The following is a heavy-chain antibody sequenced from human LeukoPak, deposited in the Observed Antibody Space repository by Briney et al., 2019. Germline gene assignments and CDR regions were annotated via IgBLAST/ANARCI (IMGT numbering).Heavy chain of an antibody. CDR2: IYYTGST. Sequence: SETLSLTCTVSGGSISSGGYYWSWIRQRPGKGLEWIGYIYYTGSTYDNPSLKSRVTISVDTSKNRFSLKLSSVTAADTAVYYCARAYGSAPGYGMDVWGQGTTVTASS. CDR1: GGSISSGGYY. J-gene: IGHJ6*02. V-gene: IGHV4-31*03. CDR3: ARAYGSAPGYGMDV. D-gene: IGHD3-10*01.